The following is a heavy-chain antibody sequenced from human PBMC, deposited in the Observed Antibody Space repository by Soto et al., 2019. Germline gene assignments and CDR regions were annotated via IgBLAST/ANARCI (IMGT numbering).Heavy chain of an antibody. CDR3: AKDRDSSGWYRFHFDAFDI. Sequence: QVQLVESGGGVVQPGRSPRLSCAASRFTFSSYGMHWVRQAPGKGLEWVAVISYDGSNKYYADSVKGRFTISRDNSKNTLYLQMNSLRAEDTAVYYCAKDRDSSGWYRFHFDAFDIWGQGTMVTVSS. CDR2: ISYDGSNK. V-gene: IGHV3-30*18. CDR1: RFTFSSYG. J-gene: IGHJ3*02. D-gene: IGHD6-19*01.